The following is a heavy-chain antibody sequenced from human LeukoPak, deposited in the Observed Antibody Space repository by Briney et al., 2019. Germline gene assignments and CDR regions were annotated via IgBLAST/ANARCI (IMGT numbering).Heavy chain of an antibody. CDR1: GGSISSYY. J-gene: IGHJ6*03. CDR2: IYYSGST. Sequence: SETLSLTCTVSGGSISSYYWSWIRQPPGKGLEWIGYIYYSGSTNYNPSLKSRVTVSVDTSKNQFSLKLSSVTAADTAVYYCARAGYYYDSSGYYSYYYYYYMDVWGKGTTVTVSS. D-gene: IGHD3-22*01. CDR3: ARAGYYYDSSGYYSYYYYYYMDV. V-gene: IGHV4-59*01.